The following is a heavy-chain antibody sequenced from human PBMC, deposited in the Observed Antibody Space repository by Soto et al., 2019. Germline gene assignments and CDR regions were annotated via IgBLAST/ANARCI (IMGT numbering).Heavy chain of an antibody. CDR2: ISGSGGST. J-gene: IGHJ5*02. Sequence: PGGSLRLSCAASGFTFSSYAMSWVRQAPGKGLEWVSAISGSGGSTYYADSVKGRFTISRDNSKNTLYLQMNSLRAEDTAVYYCAKEGYCTNGVCHNWFDPWGQGTLVTVSS. CDR1: GFTFSSYA. D-gene: IGHD2-8*01. V-gene: IGHV3-23*01. CDR3: AKEGYCTNGVCHNWFDP.